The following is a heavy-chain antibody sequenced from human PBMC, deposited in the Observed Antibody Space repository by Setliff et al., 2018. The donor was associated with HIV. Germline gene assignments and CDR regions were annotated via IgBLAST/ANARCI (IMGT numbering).Heavy chain of an antibody. CDR1: GYTFTRYG. CDR3: ARGDFALGQ. Sequence: ASVKVSCKASGYTFTRYGISWVRQAPGQGLEWMGWISAYNGNTNYAQNLQGRVTLTTDTSTNTAYIELRDLRSDDTAVYYCARGDFALGQWGQGTLVTVSS. V-gene: IGHV1-18*01. D-gene: IGHD3-3*01. J-gene: IGHJ4*02. CDR2: ISAYNGNT.